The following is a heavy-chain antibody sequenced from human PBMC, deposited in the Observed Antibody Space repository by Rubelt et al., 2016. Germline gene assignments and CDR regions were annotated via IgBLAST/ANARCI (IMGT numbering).Heavy chain of an antibody. V-gene: IGHV3-21*01. D-gene: IGHD2-2*01. CDR3: ARDHRDCSSTSCQIYYYYYGMDV. CDR2: ISSSSSYI. J-gene: IGHJ6*02. Sequence: EVQLVESGGGLVKPGGSLRLSCAASGFTFSSYSMNWVRQAPGKGLEWVLSISSSSSYIYYADSVKGRFTISRDNAKNSLYLQMNSLRDEDTAVYYCARDHRDCSSTSCQIYYYYYGMDVWGQGTTVTVSS. CDR1: GFTFSSYS.